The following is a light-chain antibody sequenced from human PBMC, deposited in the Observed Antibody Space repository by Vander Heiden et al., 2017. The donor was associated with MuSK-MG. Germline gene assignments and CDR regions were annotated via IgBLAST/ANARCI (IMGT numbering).Light chain of an antibody. Sequence: PGGRGTLSCRASPSVSSRYLAWYQQKPGQAPRLLIYGASNRATGIPDRFSGSGSGTDFTLTISRLEPEDFVVYYCQQYGSSPYTFGQGTKLEIK. CDR1: PSVSSRY. V-gene: IGKV3-20*01. CDR3: QQYGSSPYT. J-gene: IGKJ2*01. CDR2: GAS.